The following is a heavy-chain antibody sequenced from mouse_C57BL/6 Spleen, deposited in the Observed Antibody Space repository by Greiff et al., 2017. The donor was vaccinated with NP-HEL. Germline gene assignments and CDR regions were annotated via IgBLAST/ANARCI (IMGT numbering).Heavy chain of an antibody. CDR2: INPGSGGT. D-gene: IGHD2-4*01. Sequence: VKLQESGAELVRPGTSVKVSCKASGYAFTNYLIEWVKQRPGQGLEWIGVINPGSGGTNYNEKFKGKATLTADKSSSTAYMQLSSLTSEDSAVYFCARNYDGYFDVWGTGTTVTVSS. CDR1: GYAFTNYL. CDR3: ARNYDGYFDV. J-gene: IGHJ1*03. V-gene: IGHV1-54*01.